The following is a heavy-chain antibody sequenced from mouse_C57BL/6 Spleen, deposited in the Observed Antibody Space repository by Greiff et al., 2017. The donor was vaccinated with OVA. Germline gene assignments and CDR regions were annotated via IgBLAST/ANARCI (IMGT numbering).Heavy chain of an antibody. J-gene: IGHJ4*01. D-gene: IGHD1-1*01. Sequence: DVKLVASGGGLVKPGGSLKLSCAASGFAFSDYGMHWVRQAPEKGLEWVAYISSGSSTIYYADTVKGRFTISSDNAKNPLLLQMTSRRSEDTDMNSCSRRGVVATRYYAMAYWGQGTSVTVSS. V-gene: IGHV5-17*01. CDR1: GFAFSDYG. CDR3: SRRGVVATRYYAMAY. CDR2: ISSGSSTI.